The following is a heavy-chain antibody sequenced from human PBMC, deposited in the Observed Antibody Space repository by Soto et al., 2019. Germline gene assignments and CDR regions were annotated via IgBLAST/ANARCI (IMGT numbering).Heavy chain of an antibody. CDR3: ASVTFGGVVLAH. CDR2: IYFNGNT. D-gene: IGHD3-16*01. Sequence: SEILSLTCTVSATSFSKYYWSWIRQPPGKGLEWIGYIYFNGNTNYNPSLKRRVTISIDTSKKQISLNLTSVTDADTAVYYCASVTFGGVVLAHWGQGTLVTVSS. J-gene: IGHJ4*02. V-gene: IGHV4-59*01. CDR1: ATSFSKYY.